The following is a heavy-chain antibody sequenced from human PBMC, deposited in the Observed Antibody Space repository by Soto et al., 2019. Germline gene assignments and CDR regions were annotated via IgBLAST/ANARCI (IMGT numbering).Heavy chain of an antibody. V-gene: IGHV4-4*02. D-gene: IGHD2-2*01. Sequence: QVQLQESGPGLVKPSGTLSLTCAVSGGSISSSNWWSWVRQPPGKGLEWIGEIYHSGSTNYNPSLKSRVPISVDKSKNQFSLKLSSVTAADTAVYYCASHNVVVPAASGGGVDYWGQGTLVTVSS. CDR2: IYHSGST. CDR3: ASHNVVVPAASGGGVDY. J-gene: IGHJ4*02. CDR1: GGSISSSNW.